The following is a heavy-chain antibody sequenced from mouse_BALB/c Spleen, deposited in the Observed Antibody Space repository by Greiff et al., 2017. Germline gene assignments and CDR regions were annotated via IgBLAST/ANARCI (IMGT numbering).Heavy chain of an antibody. J-gene: IGHJ4*01. V-gene: IGHV1-74*01. Sequence: QQSCKASGYTFTSYWMNWVKQRPEQGLEWIGRIDPYDSETHYNQKFKDKAILTVDKSSSTAYMQHSSLTSEDSAVYYCARYGNYAMDYWGQDISDTVP. D-gene: IGHD2-1*01. CDR3: ARYGNYAMDY. CDR1: GYTFTSYW. CDR2: IDPYDSET.